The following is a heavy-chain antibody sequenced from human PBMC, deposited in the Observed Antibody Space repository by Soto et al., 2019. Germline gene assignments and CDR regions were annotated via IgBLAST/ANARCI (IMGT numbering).Heavy chain of an antibody. CDR3: ARVGLGAAQGEGYCSGGCCYSGAFDY. J-gene: IGHJ4*02. CDR2: IIPSFGTA. CDR1: GGTFSSYA. V-gene: IGHV1-69*01. Sequence: QVQLVQSGAEVKKPGSSVKVSCKASGGTFSSYAISWVRQAPGQGLEWMGGIIPSFGTANYAQKFQGRVTITADESTSTAYMELSSLRSEDTAVYYCARVGLGAAQGEGYCSGGCCYSGAFDYWGQGTLVTVSS. D-gene: IGHD2-15*01.